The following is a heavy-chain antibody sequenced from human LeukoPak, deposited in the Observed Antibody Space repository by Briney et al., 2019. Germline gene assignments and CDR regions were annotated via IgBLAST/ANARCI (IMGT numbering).Heavy chain of an antibody. Sequence: PGGSLRLSCAASGFTFNTYVMHWVRQAPGKGLEWVSVIYGGGSTYYADSVKGRFTISRDTPKNTLYLQMNSLRVEDTAVYYCARIRSDTMVRGHYYYMDVWGKGTTVTVSS. V-gene: IGHV3-53*01. D-gene: IGHD3-10*01. J-gene: IGHJ6*03. CDR2: IYGGGST. CDR3: ARIRSDTMVRGHYYYMDV. CDR1: GFTFNTYV.